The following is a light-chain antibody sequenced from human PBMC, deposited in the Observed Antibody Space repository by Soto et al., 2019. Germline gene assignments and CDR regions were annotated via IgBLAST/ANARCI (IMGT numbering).Light chain of an antibody. CDR3: CSYAGSYTWV. V-gene: IGLV2-14*01. J-gene: IGLJ3*02. CDR2: EVS. CDR1: SSDIGSYNY. Sequence: QSALTQPASVSGSPGQSITISCTGTSSDIGSYNYVSWYQQHPGKAPKLMIYEVSHRPSGVSNRFSGSKSGNTASLTISGLQAEDEADYYCCSYAGSYTWVFGGGTQLTVL.